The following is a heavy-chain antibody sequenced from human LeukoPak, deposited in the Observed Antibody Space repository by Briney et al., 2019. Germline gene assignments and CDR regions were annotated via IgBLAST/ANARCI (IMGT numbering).Heavy chain of an antibody. CDR3: ARGHYGLDV. Sequence: GGSLRLSCAASGFTFSDHYMSWIRQVPGKGLEWVSYISTSGTYTNYADSVKGRFTISRDNAKNSLYLQMNSLRAEDTAVYYCARGHYGLDVWGQGTTVTVSS. V-gene: IGHV3-11*03. J-gene: IGHJ6*02. CDR2: ISTSGTYT. CDR1: GFTFSDHY.